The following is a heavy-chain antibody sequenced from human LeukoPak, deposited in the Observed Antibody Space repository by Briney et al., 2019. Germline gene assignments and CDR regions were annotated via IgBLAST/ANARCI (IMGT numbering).Heavy chain of an antibody. CDR2: IYHRGSA. V-gene: IGHV4-38-2*02. CDR3: VRYCSSTTCYTRAVDY. J-gene: IGHJ4*02. CDR1: GYSITSGYN. Sequence: PSETLSLTCTVSGYSITSGYNWAWIRQPPGKVLEWIGSIYHRGSAYYNPSLKSRVTISVDTSKNQFPLKLSSVTAADTAVYYCVRYCSSTTCYTRAVDYWGQGTLVTVSS. D-gene: IGHD2-2*02.